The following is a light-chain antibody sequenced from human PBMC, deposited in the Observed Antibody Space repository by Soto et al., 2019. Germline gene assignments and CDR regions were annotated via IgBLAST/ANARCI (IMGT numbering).Light chain of an antibody. J-gene: IGKJ1*01. CDR1: QSVSTN. CDR2: GAS. V-gene: IGKV3-15*01. Sequence: ETVMTQSAATLSVSPGERATLSCRASQSVSTNLAWYQQKPGKAPRVLIYGASTRVTGIPARFSGSGSGTEFALTISSLQSEDFATYYCQQYYKWPRTFGQGTKVEIK. CDR3: QQYYKWPRT.